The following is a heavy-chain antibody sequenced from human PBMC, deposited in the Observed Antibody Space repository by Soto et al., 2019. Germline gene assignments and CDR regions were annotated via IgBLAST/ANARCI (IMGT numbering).Heavy chain of an antibody. V-gene: IGHV4-39*01. CDR3: ARHQPKDDYDYIWGSYRWDLDY. J-gene: IGHJ4*02. CDR2: IYYSGST. CDR1: GGSISSSSYY. D-gene: IGHD3-16*02. Sequence: SETLSLTCTVSGGSISSSSYYWGWIRQPPGKGLEWIGSIYYSGSTYYNPSLKSRVTISVDTSKNQFSLKLSSVTAADTAVYYCARHQPKDDYDYIWGSYRWDLDYWGQGTLVTVSS.